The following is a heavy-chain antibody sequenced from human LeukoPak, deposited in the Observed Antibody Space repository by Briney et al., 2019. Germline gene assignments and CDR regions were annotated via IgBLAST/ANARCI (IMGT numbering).Heavy chain of an antibody. Sequence: GGSLRLSCAASGFTFSSYWIHWVRQVPGKGLVWVSRIHGDGRTTTYADAVKGRFTISRDNSKHTLYLQMHTLRAEDTAVYYCAKDREHSCVYDAFDIWGQGTLVTVSS. CDR2: IHGDGRTT. CDR3: AKDREHSCVYDAFDI. V-gene: IGHV3-74*01. CDR1: GFTFSSYW. J-gene: IGHJ3*02. D-gene: IGHD5/OR15-5a*01.